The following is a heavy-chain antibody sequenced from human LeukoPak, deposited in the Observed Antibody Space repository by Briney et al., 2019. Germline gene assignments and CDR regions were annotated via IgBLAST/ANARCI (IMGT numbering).Heavy chain of an antibody. J-gene: IGHJ6*03. CDR2: ISCSGGST. CDR1: GFTFSSYA. D-gene: IGHD3-10*01. Sequence: GGSLRLSCAASGFTFSSYAMSWVRQAPGKGLEWVSAISCSGGSTYYADSVKGRFTISRDNSKNTLYLQMNSLRAEDTAVYYCAKEEWGFGEFPLFMDVWGKGTTVTISS. CDR3: AKEEWGFGEFPLFMDV. V-gene: IGHV3-23*01.